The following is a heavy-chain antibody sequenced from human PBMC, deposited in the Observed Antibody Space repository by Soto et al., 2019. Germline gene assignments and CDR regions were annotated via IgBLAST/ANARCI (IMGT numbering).Heavy chain of an antibody. Sequence: QVQLVQSGAEVKKPGASVKVSCKASGYSFSNYALHWVRQAPGQRLEWMGWINADNGNTKYSQKFQGRVTFTRDTSASTVYMELSSLKSEDTAVYYCASPSYGSGSYYWGQGTLVTVSS. CDR2: INADNGNT. V-gene: IGHV1-3*01. CDR3: ASPSYGSGSYY. J-gene: IGHJ4*02. CDR1: GYSFSNYA. D-gene: IGHD3-10*01.